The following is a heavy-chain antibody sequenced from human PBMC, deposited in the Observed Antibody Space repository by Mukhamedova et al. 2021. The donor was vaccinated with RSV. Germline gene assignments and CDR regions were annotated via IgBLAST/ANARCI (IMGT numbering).Heavy chain of an antibody. CDR2: ISSSYI. J-gene: IGHJ4*02. Sequence: EWVSSISSSYIYYADSVKGRFTISRDNAKNSLYLQMNSLRAEDTAVYYCARDYYDSSWDYWGQGTLVTVSS. CDR3: ARDYYDSSWDY. D-gene: IGHD3-22*01. V-gene: IGHV3-21*01.